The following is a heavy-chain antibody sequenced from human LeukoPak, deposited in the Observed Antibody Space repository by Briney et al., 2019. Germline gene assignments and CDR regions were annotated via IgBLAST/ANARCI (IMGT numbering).Heavy chain of an antibody. V-gene: IGHV4-39*07. CDR1: GGSISSSRYY. J-gene: IGHJ6*03. CDR3: ARAKFFMDV. CDR2: IYYSGST. Sequence: SETLSLTCTVSGGSISSSRYYWGWIRQPPGKGLEWNGRIYYSGSTYYNPSLKSRATISVDTSNNQFFLKLSSVTAADTAVCYCARAKFFMDVWGKRTTVTVS.